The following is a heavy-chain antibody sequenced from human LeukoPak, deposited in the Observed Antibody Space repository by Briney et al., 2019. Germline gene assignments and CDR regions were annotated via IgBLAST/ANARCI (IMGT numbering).Heavy chain of an antibody. CDR3: ARDLYSYVVY. CDR2: IRYDENNE. Sequence: GGSLRLSCAASGFTFSSHGMHWVRQAPGKGLEWVAFIRYDENNEYYADSVKGRFTISRDNAKNSLYLQMSSLRAEDTAVYYCARDLYSYVVYWGQGTLVTVSS. J-gene: IGHJ4*02. CDR1: GFTFSSHG. D-gene: IGHD5-18*01. V-gene: IGHV3-30*02.